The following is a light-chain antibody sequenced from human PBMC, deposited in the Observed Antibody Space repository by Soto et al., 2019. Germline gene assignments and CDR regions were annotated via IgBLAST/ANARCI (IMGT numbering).Light chain of an antibody. Sequence: QSVLTQPPSVSGAPGQRVTISCTGSSSNIGAGYDVHWYQQLPGTAPKLLIFGNSNRPSGVADRFSGSKSGTSASLAITGLQHADEADYYCQSYDSSLSGVVFGGGTKLTVL. V-gene: IGLV1-40*01. CDR2: GNS. CDR1: SSNIGAGYD. CDR3: QSYDSSLSGVV. J-gene: IGLJ2*01.